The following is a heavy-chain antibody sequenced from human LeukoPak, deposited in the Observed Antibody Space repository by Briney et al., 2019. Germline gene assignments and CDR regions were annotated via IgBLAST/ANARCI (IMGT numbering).Heavy chain of an antibody. Sequence: SETLSLTCSVSGGYISSYYWSWIRQPPGKGLEWIGYIYYSGSTNYNPSLKSRVTISVDTSKNQFSLKLSSVTAADTAVYYCARVTYYYDSSGPGGYYYYMDVWGKGTTVTISS. CDR2: IYYSGST. D-gene: IGHD3-22*01. V-gene: IGHV4-59*01. CDR1: GGYISSYY. J-gene: IGHJ6*03. CDR3: ARVTYYYDSSGPGGYYYYMDV.